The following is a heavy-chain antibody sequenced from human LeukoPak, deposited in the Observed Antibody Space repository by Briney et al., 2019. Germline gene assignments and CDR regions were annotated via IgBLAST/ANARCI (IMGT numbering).Heavy chain of an antibody. J-gene: IGHJ1*01. V-gene: IGHV4-4*07. CDR1: GASISSYY. CDR2: IYTSGST. D-gene: IGHD3-3*01. Sequence: TSETLSLTCTVSGASISSYYWSWIRQPAGKGLEWIGRIYTSGSTNYNPSLKSRVTISVDTSKNQFSLKLSSVTAADTAVYYCASAYYDFWSGYYEGYFQHWGQGTLVTVSS. CDR3: ASAYYDFWSGYYEGYFQH.